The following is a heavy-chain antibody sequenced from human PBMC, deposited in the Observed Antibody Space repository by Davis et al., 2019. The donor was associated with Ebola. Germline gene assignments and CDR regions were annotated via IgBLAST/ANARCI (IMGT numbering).Heavy chain of an antibody. Sequence: GESLKISCKGSGYSFTSHWIGWVRQMSGKGLEWMGIIYTGDSDTRYSPSFRGQVTISADKSIKSAFLQWSSLKASDTAMYYCASLRRTITGMDDAFDIWGQGTMVTVSS. D-gene: IGHD2-8*02. V-gene: IGHV5-51*01. CDR2: IYTGDSDT. CDR1: GYSFTSHW. CDR3: ASLRRTITGMDDAFDI. J-gene: IGHJ3*02.